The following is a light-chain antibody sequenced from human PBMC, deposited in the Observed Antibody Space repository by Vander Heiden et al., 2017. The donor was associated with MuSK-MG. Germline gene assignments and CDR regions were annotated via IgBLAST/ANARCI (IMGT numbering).Light chain of an antibody. Sequence: DIEMTQSPSTLSVSVGDTVTISCRASHSISNYLAWYQQKPGKAPNLLIYKASNLNSGVPSRFSGSGSGTEFTLTISSLQPDDFATYYCQQYDTYRTFGQGTKVEIK. V-gene: IGKV1-5*03. CDR1: HSISNY. CDR2: KAS. J-gene: IGKJ1*01. CDR3: QQYDTYRT.